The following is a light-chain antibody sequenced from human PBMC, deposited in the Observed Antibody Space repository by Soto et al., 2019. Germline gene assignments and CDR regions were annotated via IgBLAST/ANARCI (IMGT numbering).Light chain of an antibody. CDR2: EVS. J-gene: IGLJ1*01. Sequence: QSLRTDPASVSGSPGQSITISCTGTSSEVGGYNYVSWYQQHPGKAPKLMIYEVSNRPSGVSNRFSGSKSGNTASLTISGLQAEDEADYYCSSYTSSSTRVFGTGTKVTVL. CDR3: SSYTSSSTRV. CDR1: SSEVGGYNY. V-gene: IGLV2-14*01.